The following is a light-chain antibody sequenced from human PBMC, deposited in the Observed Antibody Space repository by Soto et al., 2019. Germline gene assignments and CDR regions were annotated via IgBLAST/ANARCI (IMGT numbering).Light chain of an antibody. CDR1: SSDVGGYNY. V-gene: IGLV2-14*01. Sequence: QSVLTQPASVSGSPGQSITISCTGTSSDVGGYNYVSWYQQHPDKAPKLMIYAVSNRPSGVSTRFSGSKSGNTASLTISGLQAEDEADYHCSSYTTSSTLLYVFGTGTKLTVL. CDR2: AVS. J-gene: IGLJ1*01. CDR3: SSYTTSSTLLYV.